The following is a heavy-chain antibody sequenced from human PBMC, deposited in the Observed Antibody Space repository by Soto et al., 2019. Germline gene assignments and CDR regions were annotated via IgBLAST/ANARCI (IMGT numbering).Heavy chain of an antibody. Sequence: QVQLVESGGGVVQPGWSLRLSCVTSGFTFSDYAMHWVRQAPGKGLEWVAVIRPDGSNRYYADSVKGRFTISRDISKNTLYLQMRSLRADDTAVYFCARVGGPERLLTGFDNWGQGNLVTVSS. J-gene: IGHJ5*02. V-gene: IGHV3-33*01. CDR2: IRPDGSNR. CDR3: ARVGGPERLLTGFDN. D-gene: IGHD3-16*01. CDR1: GFTFSDYA.